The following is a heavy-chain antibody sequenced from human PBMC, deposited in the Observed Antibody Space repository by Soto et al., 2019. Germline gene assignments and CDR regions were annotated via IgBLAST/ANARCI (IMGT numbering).Heavy chain of an antibody. J-gene: IGHJ4*02. V-gene: IGHV3-9*01. CDR3: AKEGYCSGGSCYFDY. CDR1: GFTFDDYA. Sequence: EVQLVESGGGLVQPGRSLRLSCAASGFTFDDYAMHWVRQAPGKGLEWVSGISWNSGSIGYADSVKGRFTISRDNAKNYLYLQMNGLRAEDTALYYCAKEGYCSGGSCYFDYWGQGTLVTVSS. D-gene: IGHD2-15*01. CDR2: ISWNSGSI.